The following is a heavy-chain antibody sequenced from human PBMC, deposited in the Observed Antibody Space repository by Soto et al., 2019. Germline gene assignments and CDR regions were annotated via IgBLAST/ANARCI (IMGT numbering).Heavy chain of an antibody. CDR2: ISYDGSNK. CDR3: AREIERLLGY. CDR1: GFTFSSNA. V-gene: IGHV3-30-3*01. D-gene: IGHD3-3*01. J-gene: IGHJ4*02. Sequence: PGGSLRLSCAGSGFTFSSNAMHWVRQAPGKGLEWVAVISYDGSNKYYADSVKGRFTISRDNSKNTLYLQMNSLRAEDTAVYYCAREIERLLGYWGQGTLVTVSS.